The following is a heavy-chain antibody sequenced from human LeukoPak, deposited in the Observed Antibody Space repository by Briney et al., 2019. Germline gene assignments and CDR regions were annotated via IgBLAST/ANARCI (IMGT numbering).Heavy chain of an antibody. CDR1: GGSISSYY. D-gene: IGHD2-2*01. Sequence: SETLSLTCTVSGGSISSYYWSWIRQPAGKGLEWIGRIYTSGSTNYNPSLKSRVTMSVDTSKNQFSLKLSSVTAADTAVYYCARGGGYCSSTSCYGPGYYDSSGYLIFDYWGQGTLVTVSS. CDR2: IYTSGST. V-gene: IGHV4-4*07. J-gene: IGHJ4*02. CDR3: ARGGGYCSSTSCYGPGYYDSSGYLIFDY.